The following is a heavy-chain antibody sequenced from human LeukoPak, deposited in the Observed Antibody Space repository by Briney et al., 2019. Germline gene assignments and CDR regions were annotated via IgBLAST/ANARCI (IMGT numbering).Heavy chain of an antibody. CDR3: ARESTRITIFGVVIPDAFDI. D-gene: IGHD3-3*01. CDR2: IYYSGST. J-gene: IGHJ3*02. CDR1: GGSIGSYY. V-gene: IGHV4-59*01. Sequence: SETLSLTCTVSGGSIGSYYWSWIRQPPGKGLEWIGYIYYSGSTNYNPSLKSRVTISVDTSKNQFSLKLSSVTAADTAVYYCARESTRITIFGVVIPDAFDIWGQGTMVTVSS.